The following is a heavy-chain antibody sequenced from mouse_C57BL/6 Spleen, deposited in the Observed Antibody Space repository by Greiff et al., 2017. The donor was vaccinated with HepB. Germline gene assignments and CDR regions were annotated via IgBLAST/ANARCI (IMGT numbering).Heavy chain of an antibody. V-gene: IGHV3-6*01. CDR3: ASGYAFDY. D-gene: IGHD2-2*01. Sequence: EVKLVESGPGLVKPSQSLSLTCSVTGYSITSGYYWNWIRQFPGNKLEWMGYISYDGSNNYNPSLKNRISITRDTSKNQFFLKLNSVTTEDTATYYCASGYAFDYWGQGTTLTVSS. CDR2: ISYDGSN. J-gene: IGHJ2*01. CDR1: GYSITSGYY.